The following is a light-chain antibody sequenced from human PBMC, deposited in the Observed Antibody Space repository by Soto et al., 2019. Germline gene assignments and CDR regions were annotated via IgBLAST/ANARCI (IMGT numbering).Light chain of an antibody. V-gene: IGKV3-15*01. CDR1: QSVSSN. Sequence: EVLMTQSPATRSVSPGERATLSCRASQSVSSNLAWYQQKPGQAPRLLIYGASTRATGIPARFSGNGSGTEFTLTISSLQSEDFAVYYCQQYNNWPLTFGGGTKVDIK. J-gene: IGKJ4*01. CDR2: GAS. CDR3: QQYNNWPLT.